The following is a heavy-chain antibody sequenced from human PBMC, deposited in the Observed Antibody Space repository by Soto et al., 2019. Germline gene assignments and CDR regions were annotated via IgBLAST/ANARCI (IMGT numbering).Heavy chain of an antibody. D-gene: IGHD1-1*01. CDR3: ALPEKIKKRGNQYYFDY. CDR1: GGTFSSYA. V-gene: IGHV1-69*13. Sequence: SVKVSCKASGGTFSSYAISWVRQAPGQGLEWMGGIIPIFGTANYAQKFQGRVTITADESTSTAYMELSSLRSEDTAVYYCALPEKIKKRGNQYYFDYWGQGTLVTVSS. J-gene: IGHJ4*02. CDR2: IIPIFGTA.